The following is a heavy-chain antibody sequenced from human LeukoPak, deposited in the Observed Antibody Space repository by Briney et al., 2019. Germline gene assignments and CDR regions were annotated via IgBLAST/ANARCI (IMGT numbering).Heavy chain of an antibody. J-gene: IGHJ4*02. D-gene: IGHD4-23*01. CDR3: ARDDYGGRGEFDY. CDR1: GFTFSSYW. Sequence: GGSLRLSCAASGFTFSSYWMHWVRQAPGKGLVWVSRINSDGSTISYADSVKGRFTISRDNAKNTLYLQMNSLRAEDTAVYYCARDDYGGRGEFDYWGQGTLVTVSS. V-gene: IGHV3-74*01. CDR2: INSDGSTI.